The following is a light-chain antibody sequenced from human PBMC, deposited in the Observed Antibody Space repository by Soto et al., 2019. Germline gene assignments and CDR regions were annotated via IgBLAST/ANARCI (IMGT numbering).Light chain of an antibody. CDR1: QSISRY. Sequence: DIQMTQSPSSLSASVGDRVTITCRASQSISRYLNWYQQKPGKPPNLLIYAASSLLSGVPSRFSGSGSGTDFTLTISGLQPEDFATYSCQQSYSTPPYTFCQGTKLEIK. V-gene: IGKV1-39*01. CDR2: AAS. J-gene: IGKJ2*01. CDR3: QQSYSTPPYT.